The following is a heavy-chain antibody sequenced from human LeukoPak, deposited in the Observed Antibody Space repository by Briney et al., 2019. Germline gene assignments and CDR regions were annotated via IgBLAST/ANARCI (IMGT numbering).Heavy chain of an antibody. D-gene: IGHD6-13*01. CDR1: GFTFSFYP. V-gene: IGHV3-64*02. J-gene: IGHJ4*02. CDR3: AREGTPGTYDF. CDR2: ISSNGITT. Sequence: GGSLRLSCAASGFTFSFYPLHWVRQAPGKGLQSISAISSNGITTYYADSVKGRFTISRDNSKNTLYLQMGSLTAEDMAVYYCAREGTPGTYDFWGQGTLVTVSS.